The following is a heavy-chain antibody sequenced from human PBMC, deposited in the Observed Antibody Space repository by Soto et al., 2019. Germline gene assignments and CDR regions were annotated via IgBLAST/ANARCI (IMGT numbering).Heavy chain of an antibody. CDR2: ISLYSDGT. D-gene: IGHD2-2*01. V-gene: IGHV1-18*01. Sequence: QVPLVQSGGEVKRPGSSVKVSCKTSGYTFSNYGITWVRQAPGQPLEWLGWISLYSDGTNYAQKFQGRVSMTTDTSKTTAYMELRSLRSDDTAVYYCARVVPGAEAWFGPWGQGTLVTVSS. CDR1: GYTFSNYG. CDR3: ARVVPGAEAWFGP. J-gene: IGHJ5*02.